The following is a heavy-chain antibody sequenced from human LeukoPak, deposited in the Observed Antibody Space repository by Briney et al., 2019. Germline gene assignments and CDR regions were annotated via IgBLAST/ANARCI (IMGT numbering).Heavy chain of an antibody. V-gene: IGHV4-39*01. CDR1: GGSTSSSSYY. J-gene: IGHJ4*02. CDR3: ARPGNPQTSEDYFDY. CDR2: IYYSGST. Sequence: PSETLSLTCTVSGGSTSSSSYYWGWIRQPPGKGLEWIGSIYYSGSTYYNPSLKSRVTISVDTSKNQFSLKLSSVTAADTAGYYCARPGNPQTSEDYFDYWGQGTLVTVSS.